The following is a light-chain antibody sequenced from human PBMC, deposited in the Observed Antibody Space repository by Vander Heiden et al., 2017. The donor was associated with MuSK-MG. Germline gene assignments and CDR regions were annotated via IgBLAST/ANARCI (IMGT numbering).Light chain of an antibody. CDR2: GAS. CDR3: QQYNNWPYT. J-gene: IGKJ2*01. CDR1: QGVSTK. Sequence: EIVMTLSPVTLSVSPGERATLSCRASQGVSTKLAWYQQKPGQPPRLLIFGASARATGIPARFRGSGSATEFTLTISSLQSEDFALYYCQQYNNWPYTFGQGTKVEIK. V-gene: IGKV3-15*01.